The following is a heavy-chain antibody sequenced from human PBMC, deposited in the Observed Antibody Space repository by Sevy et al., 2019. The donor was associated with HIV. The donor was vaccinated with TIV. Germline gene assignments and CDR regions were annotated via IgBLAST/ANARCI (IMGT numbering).Heavy chain of an antibody. D-gene: IGHD2-2*02. CDR2: VNH. CDR1: GGSFSGFS. J-gene: IGHJ2*01. CDR3: ARGVEGVVPSPIIGLGPCAKYWSFDL. V-gene: IGHV4-34*01. Sequence: SENLSLNCAVSGGSFSGFSWNWIRQPPGKGLVCIGEVNHYSPSLKSRATISLDTSNNQFSLKLHSVTAADTALYFCARGVEGVVPSPIIGLGPCAKYWSFDLWGRGTLVTVSS.